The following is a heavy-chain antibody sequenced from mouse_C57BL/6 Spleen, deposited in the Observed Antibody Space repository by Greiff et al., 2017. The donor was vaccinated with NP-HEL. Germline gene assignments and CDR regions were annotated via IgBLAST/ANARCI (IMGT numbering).Heavy chain of an antibody. CDR2: IDPETGGT. CDR3: QAAQATEFAC. CDR1: GYTFTDYE. V-gene: IGHV1-15*01. Sequence: QVQLQQSGAELVRPGASVTLSCKASGYTFTDYEMHWVKQTPVHGLEWIGAIDPETGGTAYNQTFKGKAILTADKSSSTAYMELRSLTSEDSAVYCCQAAQATEFACWGQGTLVTVSA. J-gene: IGHJ3*01. D-gene: IGHD3-2*02.